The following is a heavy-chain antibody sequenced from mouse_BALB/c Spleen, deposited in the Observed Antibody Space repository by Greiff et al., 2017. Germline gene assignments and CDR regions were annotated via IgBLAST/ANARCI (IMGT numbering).Heavy chain of an antibody. CDR2: FSSGSSTI. CDR3: ARSVRRDAMDY. Sequence: EVKLVESGGGLLQPGGSRKLSCAASGFTFSSFGRHGVRQAPGKGLEWVAYFSSGSSTIYYADTVRGRFTISRDNPKNTLFLQMTSLRSEDTAMYYCARSVRRDAMDYWGQGTSVTVSS. J-gene: IGHJ4*01. CDR1: GFTFSSFG. D-gene: IGHD2-14*01. V-gene: IGHV5-17*02.